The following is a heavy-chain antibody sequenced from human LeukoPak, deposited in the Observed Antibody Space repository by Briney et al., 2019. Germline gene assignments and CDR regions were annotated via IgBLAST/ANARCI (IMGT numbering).Heavy chain of an antibody. CDR1: GFTFSSHA. V-gene: IGHV3-23*01. CDR3: AKDLCGDYDFDY. D-gene: IGHD4-17*01. CDR2: ISNSGGNT. Sequence: GGSLRLSCAASGFTFSSHAMNWVRQAPGKGLEWVSGISNSGGNTYYADSVKGRFTISRDNSKYTLYLQMNSLRAEDTAVYYCAKDLCGDYDFDYWGQGTLVTVSS. J-gene: IGHJ4*02.